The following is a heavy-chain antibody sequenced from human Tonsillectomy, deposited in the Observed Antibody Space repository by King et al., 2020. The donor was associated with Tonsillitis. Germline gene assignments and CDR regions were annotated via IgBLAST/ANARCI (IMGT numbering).Heavy chain of an antibody. J-gene: IGHJ3*02. D-gene: IGHD6-19*01. Sequence: QLQESGPGLVKPSETLSLTCTVSGASISTYYWSWIRQPPGKGLEWIGYIYYSGTTNYNPSLKSRVTISVDTYKNQFSLNLSSVTAADTAVYYCARGIVDSSGWYDAFDIWGQGTMVIVSS. CDR3: ARGIVDSSGWYDAFDI. CDR1: GASISTYY. CDR2: IYYSGTT. V-gene: IGHV4-59*01.